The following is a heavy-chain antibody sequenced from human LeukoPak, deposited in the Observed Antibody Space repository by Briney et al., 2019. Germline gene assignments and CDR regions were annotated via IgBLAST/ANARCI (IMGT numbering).Heavy chain of an antibody. CDR2: IYHSGDT. Sequence: PSETLSLTCTVSGDSISSSTYYWDWIRQSPGKGLEWIGSIYHSGDTSYNPSLQNRVTISVDTSKNQFSLRLTSVTATDTAIYYCARQSWVGSSGWRNEDTYYFDYWGQGTLVTVSS. J-gene: IGHJ4*02. D-gene: IGHD6-19*01. CDR3: ARQSWVGSSGWRNEDTYYFDY. V-gene: IGHV4-39*01. CDR1: GDSISSSTYY.